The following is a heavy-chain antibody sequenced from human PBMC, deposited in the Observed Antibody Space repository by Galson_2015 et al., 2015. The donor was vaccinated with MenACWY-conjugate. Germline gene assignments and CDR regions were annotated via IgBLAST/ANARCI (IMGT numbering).Heavy chain of an antibody. CDR1: GFTFNNSW. Sequence: SLRLSCAASGFTFNNSWMHWVRHPPGKGLEWISYIKADGSFSNYADSVKGRFTISTDNAKNMVYLQMDGLGDEDTAVYFCARDNNGSFDSWGQGTLVTVSS. V-gene: IGHV3-74*01. CDR2: IKADGSFS. CDR3: ARDNNGSFDS. D-gene: IGHD1/OR15-1a*01. J-gene: IGHJ4*02.